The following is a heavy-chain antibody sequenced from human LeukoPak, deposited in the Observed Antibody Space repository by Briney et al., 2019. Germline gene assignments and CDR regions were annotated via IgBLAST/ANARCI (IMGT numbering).Heavy chain of an antibody. D-gene: IGHD6-13*01. J-gene: IGHJ4*02. Sequence: PGGSLRLXCAASGFTFSSYWMHWVRQAPGKGLVWVSRINSDGSSTSYADSVKGRFTISRDNAKNTLYLQMNSLRAEDTAVYYCAKDMDSTSRGYSSSWFSPHFDYWGQGTLVTVSS. V-gene: IGHV3-74*01. CDR2: INSDGSST. CDR3: AKDMDSTSRGYSSSWFSPHFDY. CDR1: GFTFSSYW.